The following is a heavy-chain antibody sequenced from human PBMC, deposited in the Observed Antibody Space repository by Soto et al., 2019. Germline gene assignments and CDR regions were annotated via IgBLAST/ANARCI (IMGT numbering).Heavy chain of an antibody. CDR3: ARERGGCSGGSCYPGWFDP. J-gene: IGHJ5*02. CDR2: IIPIFGTA. Sequence: QVQLVQSGAEVKKPGSSVKVSCKASGGTFSSYAISWVRQAPGQGLEWMGGIIPIFGTANYAQKFQGRVTLTADESTGTAYMELSSVGSEDTAVYYCARERGGCSGGSCYPGWFDPWGQGTLVTVSS. D-gene: IGHD2-15*01. V-gene: IGHV1-69*12. CDR1: GGTFSSYA.